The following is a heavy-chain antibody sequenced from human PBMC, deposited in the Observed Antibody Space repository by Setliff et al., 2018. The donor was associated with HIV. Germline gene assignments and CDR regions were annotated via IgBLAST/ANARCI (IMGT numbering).Heavy chain of an antibody. J-gene: IGHJ4*02. CDR3: ARAPQIFTAYSYAYPHFDH. Sequence: SETLSLTCSVSGGSISSGSYYWGWIRQPPGKGLEWIGTVYYSGTTYYHSSLKSRVTISVDTSKNQFSLKLNSVTAADTAVYYCARAPQIFTAYSYAYPHFDHWGQGTLVTVSS. CDR1: GGSISSGSYY. CDR2: VYYSGTT. V-gene: IGHV4-39*01. D-gene: IGHD5-18*01.